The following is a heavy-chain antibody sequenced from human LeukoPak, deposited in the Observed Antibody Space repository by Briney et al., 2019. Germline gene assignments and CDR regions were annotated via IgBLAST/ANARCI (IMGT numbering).Heavy chain of an antibody. Sequence: GGSLRLSCAASGFTFSSYAMSWVRQAPGKGLEWVSAISGSGGSIYYADSVKGRFTISRDNSKNTLYLQMNSLRAEDTAVYYCAKDRKLDTAMVWYDYWGQGTLVTVSS. CDR2: ISGSGGSI. J-gene: IGHJ4*02. CDR1: GFTFSSYA. D-gene: IGHD5-18*01. CDR3: AKDRKLDTAMVWYDY. V-gene: IGHV3-23*01.